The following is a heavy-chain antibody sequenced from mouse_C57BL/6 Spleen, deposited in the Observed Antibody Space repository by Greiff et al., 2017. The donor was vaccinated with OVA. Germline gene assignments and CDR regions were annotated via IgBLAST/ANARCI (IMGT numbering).Heavy chain of an antibody. J-gene: IGHJ4*01. Sequence: VKLVESGAELARPGASVKLSCKASGYTFTSYGISWVKQRTGPGLEWIGELYPRSGNNYYNEKFTGKATLTADKSSSTAYMELRSLTSEDSAVYCCAREGTAQVLYALDYWGQGTSVTVAS. D-gene: IGHD3-2*02. V-gene: IGHV1-81*01. CDR3: AREGTAQVLYALDY. CDR1: GYTFTSYG. CDR2: LYPRSGNN.